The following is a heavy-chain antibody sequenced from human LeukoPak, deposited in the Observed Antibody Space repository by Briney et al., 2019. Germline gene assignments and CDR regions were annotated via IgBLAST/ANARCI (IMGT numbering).Heavy chain of an antibody. V-gene: IGHV4-30-4*01. D-gene: IGHD3-16*01. CDR1: GGCISSGDYY. CDR3: AREADVWGNHYFDY. J-gene: IGHJ4*02. CDR2: IYYSGST. Sequence: SQSLSLTCTVSGGCISSGDYYWSWIRQPPGKGLEWIGYIYYSGSTYYNPSLKSRVTISVDTSKNQFSLKLSSVTAADTAVYYCAREADVWGNHYFDYWGQGTLVTVSS.